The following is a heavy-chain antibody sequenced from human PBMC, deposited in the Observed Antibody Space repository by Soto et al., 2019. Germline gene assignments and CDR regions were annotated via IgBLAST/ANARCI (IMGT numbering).Heavy chain of an antibody. CDR3: VKDLNFDFWTGYRYYAMEI. D-gene: IGHD3-3*01. Sequence: EEQVLESGGDLVQPGGSLKLSCAASGFTFSSYAMNWVRQAPGKGLEWVSSINGNGRKTSYADSVRGRFTISRDNSKKTLFLHVNSLRAEDTAVYYCVKDLNFDFWTGYRYYAMEIWGQGTTVTVS. CDR1: GFTFSSYA. J-gene: IGHJ6*02. V-gene: IGHV3-23*01. CDR2: INGNGRKT.